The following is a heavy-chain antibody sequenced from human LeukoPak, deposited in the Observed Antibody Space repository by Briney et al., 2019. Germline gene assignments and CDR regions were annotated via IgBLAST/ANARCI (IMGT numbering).Heavy chain of an antibody. CDR3: VRDRIASAGTGG. CDR2: INPNSGGT. Sequence: ASVKVSCKASGYTFTGYYMHWVRRAPGQGLEWMGWINPNSGGTNYAQKFQGWVTMTRDTSISTAYMELSSLKSDDTAVYYCVRDRIASAGTGGWGQGTLVTVSS. V-gene: IGHV1-2*04. D-gene: IGHD6-13*01. CDR1: GYTFTGYY. J-gene: IGHJ4*02.